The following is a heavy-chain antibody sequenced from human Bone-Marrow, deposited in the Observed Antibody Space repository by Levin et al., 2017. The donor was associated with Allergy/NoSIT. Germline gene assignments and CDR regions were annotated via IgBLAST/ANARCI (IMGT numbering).Heavy chain of an antibody. CDR2: IYPIDSVT. V-gene: IGHV5-51*01. Sequence: GGSLRLSCKGSGYSFTSYWIGWVRQMPGKGLGWMGIIYPIDSVTRYSPSFQGQVPTSSDKSTSTPYSRWSSLKAADTAMYYCAIAASYYDTSGYYESTCDYWGQGTLVTVSS. CDR3: AIAASYYDTSGYYESTCDY. CDR1: GYSFTSYW. J-gene: IGHJ4*02. D-gene: IGHD3-22*01.